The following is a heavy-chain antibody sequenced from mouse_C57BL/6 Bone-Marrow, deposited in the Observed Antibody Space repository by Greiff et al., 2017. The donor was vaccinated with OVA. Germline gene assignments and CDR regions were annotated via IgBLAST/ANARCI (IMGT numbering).Heavy chain of an antibody. CDR1: GYTFTSYW. CDR3: AREGNWDGYFDY. Sequence: QVQLKQPGAELVMPGASVKLSCKASGYTFTSYWMHWVKQRPGQGLEWIGEIDPSDSYTNYNQKFKGKSTLTVDKSSSTAYMQLGSLTSEDSAVYYCAREGNWDGYFDYWGQGTTLTVSS. J-gene: IGHJ2*01. V-gene: IGHV1-69*01. D-gene: IGHD4-1*01. CDR2: IDPSDSYT.